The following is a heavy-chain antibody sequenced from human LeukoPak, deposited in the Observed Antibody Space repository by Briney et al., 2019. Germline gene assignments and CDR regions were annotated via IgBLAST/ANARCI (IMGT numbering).Heavy chain of an antibody. Sequence: GGSLRLSCAAPGFTFSDYGMHWVRQAPGKGLEWVAFIRYDGSSKYYADSVKGRFTISRDNSKNTLYLQMNSLRADDTAVYYCARIGGAYSPDYWGQGTLVTVSS. CDR2: IRYDGSSK. D-gene: IGHD5-18*01. CDR3: ARIGGAYSPDY. CDR1: GFTFSDYG. J-gene: IGHJ4*02. V-gene: IGHV3-30*02.